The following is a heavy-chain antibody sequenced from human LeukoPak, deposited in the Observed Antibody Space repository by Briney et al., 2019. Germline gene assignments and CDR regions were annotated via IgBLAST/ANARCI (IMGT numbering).Heavy chain of an antibody. J-gene: IGHJ6*02. CDR1: GGSISSGGYY. CDR3: ARERYYDSSGYYYGMDV. CDR2: IYYSGST. Sequence: SETLSLTCTVSGGSISSGGYYWSWIRQHPGKGLEWIGYIYYSGSTYYNPSLKSRVTISVDTSKNQFSLKLSFVTAADTAVYYCARERYYDSSGYYYGMDVWGRGTPVTVSS. V-gene: IGHV4-31*03. D-gene: IGHD3-22*01.